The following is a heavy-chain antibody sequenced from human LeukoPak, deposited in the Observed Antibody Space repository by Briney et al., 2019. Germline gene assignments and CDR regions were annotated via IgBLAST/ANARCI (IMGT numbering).Heavy chain of an antibody. V-gene: IGHV4-30-2*01. D-gene: IGHD3-10*01. CDR1: GGSISSGGYY. J-gene: IGHJ1*01. Sequence: SETLSLTCTVSGGSISSGGYYWSWIRQPPGKGLEWIGYIYHSGSTYYNPSLKSRVTISVDTSKNQFSLKLSSVTAADTAVYYCARSSHFNVWFGESRMGYFQHWGQGTLVTVSS. CDR2: IYHSGST. CDR3: ARSSHFNVWFGESRMGYFQH.